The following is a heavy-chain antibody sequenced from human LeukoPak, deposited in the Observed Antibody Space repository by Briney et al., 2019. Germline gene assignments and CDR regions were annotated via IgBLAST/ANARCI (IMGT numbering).Heavy chain of an antibody. CDR1: GGSISTYF. J-gene: IGHJ4*02. V-gene: IGHV4-59*01. D-gene: IGHD4-23*01. CDR2: IYYSGST. CDR3: ARVSRCNSVGGDY. Sequence: PSQTLSLTCTVSGGSISTYFWSWIRQPPGNGLEWIGYIYYSGSTNYNPPLKSRVTISLDTSKNQFSLRLSSVTAADSAMYYCARVSRCNSVGGDYWGQGTLVTVSS.